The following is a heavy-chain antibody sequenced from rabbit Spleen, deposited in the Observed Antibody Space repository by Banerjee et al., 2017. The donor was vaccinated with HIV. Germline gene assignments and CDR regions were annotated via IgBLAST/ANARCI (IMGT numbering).Heavy chain of an antibody. J-gene: IGHJ4*01. CDR3: ARGSATMTMVITGYYLNL. CDR2: IHGGSRNNI. D-gene: IGHD2-1*01. V-gene: IGHV1S45*01. Sequence: QEQLKESGGGLVQPGGSLKLSCKASGFTLSSYYMNWVRQAPGKGLEWIACIHGGSRNNIHYASWAKGRFTISKTSSTTVTLQMTSLTVADTATYFCARGSATMTMVITGYYLNLWGPGTLVTVS. CDR1: GFTLSSYYM.